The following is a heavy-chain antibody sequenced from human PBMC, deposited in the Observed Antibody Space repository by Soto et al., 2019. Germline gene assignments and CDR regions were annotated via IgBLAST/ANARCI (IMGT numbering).Heavy chain of an antibody. J-gene: IGHJ4*02. V-gene: IGHV1-3*05. CDR3: ARSIVGVTALDY. Sequence: QVQLVQSGAEEKKPGASVKVSCKASGYTFTSYAMHWVRQAPGQSLEWLGWINAGNGNTNYSQTFQGRVTITRDTSASTAYMKLSSLRSEDTAVYYCARSIVGVTALDYCGQGTLVTVSS. CDR1: GYTFTSYA. CDR2: INAGNGNT. D-gene: IGHD2-21*02.